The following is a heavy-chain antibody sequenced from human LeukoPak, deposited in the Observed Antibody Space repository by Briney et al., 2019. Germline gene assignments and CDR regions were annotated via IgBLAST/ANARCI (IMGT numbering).Heavy chain of an antibody. Sequence: GGSLRLSCAASGFTFSSYAMRWVRQAPGKGLEWVAVISYDGSNKYYADSVKGRFTISRDNSKNTLFLQMNSLRAEDPAVYYCARDSGAVERLSPGIYWGQGTLVTVSS. CDR2: ISYDGSNK. D-gene: IGHD1-1*01. V-gene: IGHV3-30*04. J-gene: IGHJ4*02. CDR1: GFTFSSYA. CDR3: ARDSGAVERLSPGIY.